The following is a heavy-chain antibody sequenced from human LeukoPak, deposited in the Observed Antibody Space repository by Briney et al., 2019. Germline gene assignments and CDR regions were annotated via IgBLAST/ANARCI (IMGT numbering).Heavy chain of an antibody. V-gene: IGHV3-23*01. J-gene: IGHJ4*02. Sequence: GGSLRLSCAASGFTFSSYAMSWVRQAPGKGLEWVSATRGSGGSTYYADSVKGRFTISRDNSKNTLYVQMNRLRGEDTAVYYCARDSSGWSSRTYDYWGQGTLVTVSS. CDR2: TRGSGGST. CDR3: ARDSSGWSSRTYDY. CDR1: GFTFSSYA. D-gene: IGHD6-19*01.